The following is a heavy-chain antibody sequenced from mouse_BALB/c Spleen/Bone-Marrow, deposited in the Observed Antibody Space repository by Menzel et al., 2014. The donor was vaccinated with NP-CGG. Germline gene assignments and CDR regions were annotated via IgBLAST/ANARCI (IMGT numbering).Heavy chain of an antibody. CDR3: SRYNCVCIQFAY. V-gene: IGHV14-3*02. D-gene: IGHD1-3*01. Sequence: VQLQQSGAELVKPGASVQLSCTASGYKIKDTYMHWVKQRPEQGLEWIGRIDPANGNTKYDPKFKGKATITADTSSNTAYLQLSHLTSEDTAVYYFSRYNCVCIQFAYWGQGTLVTVSA. CDR2: IDPANGNT. J-gene: IGHJ3*01. CDR1: GYKIKDTY.